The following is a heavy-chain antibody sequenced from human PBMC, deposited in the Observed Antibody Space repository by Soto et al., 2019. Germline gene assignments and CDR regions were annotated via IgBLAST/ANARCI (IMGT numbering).Heavy chain of an antibody. J-gene: IGHJ4*02. D-gene: IGHD3-3*02. Sequence: GESLKISCAASGFTFSSYWMSWVRQAPGKGLEWVANIKQDGSEKYYVDSVKGRFTISRDNAKNSLYLQMNSLRAEDTAVYYCAREGAIFGVVIIDYWGQGTLVTVSS. CDR3: AREGAIFGVVIIDY. V-gene: IGHV3-7*01. CDR1: GFTFSSYW. CDR2: IKQDGSEK.